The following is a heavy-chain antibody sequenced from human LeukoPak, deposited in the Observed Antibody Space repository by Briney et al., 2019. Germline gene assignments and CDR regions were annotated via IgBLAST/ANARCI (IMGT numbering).Heavy chain of an antibody. Sequence: GASVKVSCKASGYTFTSYFMHWVRQAPGQGLEWMGIINPSSGSTTSAQKFQDRVSMTRDTSTSTVYLELSGLRSEDTAIYYCARDQDYVGNSVNFDSWGQGTLVTVSS. J-gene: IGHJ4*02. D-gene: IGHD4-23*01. CDR3: ARDQDYVGNSVNFDS. V-gene: IGHV1-46*01. CDR2: INPSSGST. CDR1: GYTFTSYF.